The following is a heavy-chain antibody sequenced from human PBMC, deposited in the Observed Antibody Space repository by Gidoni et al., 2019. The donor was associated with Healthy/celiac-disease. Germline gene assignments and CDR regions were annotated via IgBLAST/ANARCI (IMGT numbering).Heavy chain of an antibody. D-gene: IGHD2-2*01. CDR1: GATFSRYP. CDR3: ARDGGVREYQLLLRVHRDSYYGMDV. V-gene: IGHV1-69*01. J-gene: IGHJ6*02. CDR2: IIPIFGTA. Sequence: QVQLVQSGAAVKKPGSSVTVSCQASGATFSRYPISWVRPAPGQGLEWMGGIIPIFGTANYAQKFQGRVTITADESTSTAYMELSSLRSEDTAVYYCARDGGVREYQLLLRVHRDSYYGMDVWGQGTTVTVSS.